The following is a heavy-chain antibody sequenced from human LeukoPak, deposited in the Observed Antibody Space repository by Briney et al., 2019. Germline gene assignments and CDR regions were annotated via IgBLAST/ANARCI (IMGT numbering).Heavy chain of an antibody. D-gene: IGHD3-3*01. CDR3: ARRQSFTIFGVVFNWFDP. V-gene: IGHV4-59*01. CDR2: IYYSGST. CDR1: GGSISSYY. Sequence: PSETLSLTCTVSGGSISSYYWSWIRQPPRKGLEWIGYIYYSGSTNYNPSLKSRVTISVDTSKNQFSLKLSSVTAADTAVYYCARRQSFTIFGVVFNWFDPWGQGTLVTVSS. J-gene: IGHJ5*02.